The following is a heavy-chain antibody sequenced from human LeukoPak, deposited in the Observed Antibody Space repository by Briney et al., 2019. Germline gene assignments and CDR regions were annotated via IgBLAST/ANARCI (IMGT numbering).Heavy chain of an antibody. CDR3: AGGIRYYYDSSGSLDY. D-gene: IGHD3-22*01. CDR2: IHDSGSS. Sequence: NPSETLSLTCSVSGDSVTNYFWTWIRQSPGKGLEWIGYIHDSGSSNYNPSLKSRVTISVDTSKNQFSLKLSSVTAADTAVYYCAGGIRYYYDSSGSLDYWGQGTLVTVSS. CDR1: GDSVTNYF. J-gene: IGHJ4*02. V-gene: IGHV4-4*08.